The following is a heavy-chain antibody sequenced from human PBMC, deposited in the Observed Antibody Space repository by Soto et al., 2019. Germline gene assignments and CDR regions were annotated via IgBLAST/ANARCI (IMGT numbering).Heavy chain of an antibody. CDR3: ASEGVRDSSTWIFDY. D-gene: IGHD6-13*01. CDR1: GGTFSSYA. Sequence: QVQLVQSGAEVKKPGSSVKVSCKASGGTFSSYALSWVRQAPGQGLEWMGGIIPIFGTANYAQKCQGRVTITADESTSTAYMELSSLRSEDTAVDYCASEGVRDSSTWIFDYWGQGTLVTVSS. CDR2: IIPIFGTA. J-gene: IGHJ4*02. V-gene: IGHV1-69*12.